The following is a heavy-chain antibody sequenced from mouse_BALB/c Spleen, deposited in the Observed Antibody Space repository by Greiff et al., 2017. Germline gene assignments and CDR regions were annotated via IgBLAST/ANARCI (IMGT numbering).Heavy chain of an antibody. D-gene: IGHD2-3*01. J-gene: IGHJ2*01. CDR3: AHDGYYTDY. CDR2: IDPENGDT. CDR1: GFNIKDYY. V-gene: IGHV14-4*02. Sequence: EVQLQQSGAELVRSGASVKLSCTASGFNIKDYYMHWVKQRPEQGLEWIGWIDPENGDTEYAPKFQGKATMTADTSSNTAYLQLSSLTSEDTAVYYCAHDGYYTDYWGQGTTLTVSS.